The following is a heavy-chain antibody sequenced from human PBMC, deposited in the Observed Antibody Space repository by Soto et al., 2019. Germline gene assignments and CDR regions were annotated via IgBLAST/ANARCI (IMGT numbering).Heavy chain of an antibody. D-gene: IGHD3-22*01. CDR2: IIPIFGTA. J-gene: IGHJ5*02. CDR3: ARRPSSGYYYAGFDP. CDR1: GGTFSSYA. V-gene: IGHV1-69*13. Sequence: ASVKVSCKASGGTFSSYAISWVRQAPGQGLEWMGGIIPIFGTANYAQKFQGRVTITADESTSTAYMELSSLRSEDTAVYYCARRPSSGYYYAGFDPWGQGTLVTVSS.